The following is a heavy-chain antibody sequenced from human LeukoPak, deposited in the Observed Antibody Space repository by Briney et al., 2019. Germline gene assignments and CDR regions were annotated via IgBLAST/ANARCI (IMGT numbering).Heavy chain of an antibody. CDR3: ARLYRHYYDSSGYYYDY. CDR2: IYYSGST. J-gene: IGHJ4*02. Sequence: SETLSLTCTVSGGSISSSSYYWGWIRQPPGKGLEWIGSIYYSGSTYYNPSLKSRVTISVDTSKNQFSLKLSSVTAADTAVYYCARLYRHYYDSSGYYYDYWGQGTLVTVSS. V-gene: IGHV4-39*01. D-gene: IGHD3-22*01. CDR1: GGSISSSSYY.